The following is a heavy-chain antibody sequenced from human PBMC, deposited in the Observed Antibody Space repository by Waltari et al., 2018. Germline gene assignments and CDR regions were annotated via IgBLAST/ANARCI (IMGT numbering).Heavy chain of an antibody. CDR2: INTKSGGT. CDR3: AKNIVTGPNSDS. J-gene: IGHJ4*02. D-gene: IGHD5-12*01. Sequence: QVQLVQSGAAVKKPGASVKVYCKTSGSTFTDFYIHWLRQAPGQGLAWMGGINTKSGGTDYTQNFQGRVTMTRDTSISTVYMELTRLISDDTAVYYCAKNIVTGPNSDSWGQGTLVTVSS. V-gene: IGHV1-2*02. CDR1: GSTFTDFY.